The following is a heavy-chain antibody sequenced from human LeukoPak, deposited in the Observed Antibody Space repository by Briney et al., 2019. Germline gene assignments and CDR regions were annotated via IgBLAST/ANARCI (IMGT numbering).Heavy chain of an antibody. Sequence: PGGSLRLSCAASGFTFSSYAMHWVRQAPGKGLEWVAVISYDGSNKYYADSVKGRFTISRDNAKSSLYLQMNSLRAEDTAVYYCARDVWTVTTHSFDYWGQGTLVTVSS. V-gene: IGHV3-30*04. CDR2: ISYDGSNK. CDR3: ARDVWTVTTHSFDY. D-gene: IGHD4-17*01. J-gene: IGHJ4*02. CDR1: GFTFSSYA.